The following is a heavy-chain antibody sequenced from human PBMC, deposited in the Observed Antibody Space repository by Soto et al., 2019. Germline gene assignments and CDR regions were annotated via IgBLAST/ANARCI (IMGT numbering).Heavy chain of an antibody. J-gene: IGHJ5*02. CDR3: VRDGTKTLRDWFDP. CDR2: IYATGTT. D-gene: IGHD1-1*01. Sequence: SETLSLTCSVSGASISGFYWSWIRKSAGKGLEWIGRIYATGTTDYNPSLKSRVMMSVDTSKKQFSLKLRSVTAADTAVYYCVRDGTKTLRDWFDPWGQGISVTVSS. CDR1: GASISGFY. V-gene: IGHV4-4*07.